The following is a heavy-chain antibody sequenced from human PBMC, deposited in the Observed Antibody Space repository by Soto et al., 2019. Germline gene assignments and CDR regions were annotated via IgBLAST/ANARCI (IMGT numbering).Heavy chain of an antibody. CDR1: GGSFSGYY. Sequence: QVQLQQWGAGLLKPSETLSLTCAVYGGSFSGYYWSWIRQPPGKGLEWIGEINHSGSTNYNPSLKRRVTISVDTSKNQFSLKLSSVTAADTAVYYCARGHGEGSGSYGGMDVWGLGTTVTVSS. CDR3: ARGHGEGSGSYGGMDV. V-gene: IGHV4-34*01. D-gene: IGHD3-10*01. J-gene: IGHJ6*02. CDR2: INHSGST.